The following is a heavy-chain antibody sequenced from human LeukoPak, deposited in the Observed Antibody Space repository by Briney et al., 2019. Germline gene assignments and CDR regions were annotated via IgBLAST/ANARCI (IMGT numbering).Heavy chain of an antibody. CDR2: IYYSGST. D-gene: IGHD3-10*01. J-gene: IGHJ4*02. CDR3: ARENRVTLVRGVIDY. V-gene: IGHV4-59*01. CDR1: GASIRSYY. Sequence: SETLSLTCTVSGASIRSYYWSWIRQPPGKGLEWIGYIYYSGSTNYNPSLKSRVTMSVDTSKNQFSLKLSSVTAADTAVYYCARENRVTLVRGVIDYWGQGTLVTVSS.